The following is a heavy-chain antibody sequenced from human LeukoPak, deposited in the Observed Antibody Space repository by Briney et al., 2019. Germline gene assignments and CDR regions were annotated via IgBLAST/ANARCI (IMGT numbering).Heavy chain of an antibody. CDR2: INPNSGGT. J-gene: IGHJ6*03. V-gene: IGHV1-2*02. D-gene: IGHD6-13*01. CDR3: ARGEGTAGYYYYMDV. CDR1: GYTFTDYY. Sequence: GASVKVSCKASGYTFTDYYIHWVRQASGQGLEWMGWINPNSGGTKYAQKFQGRVTMTSDTSISTAYMELSRLRSDDTAVYYCARGEGTAGYYYYMDVWGKGTTVTISS.